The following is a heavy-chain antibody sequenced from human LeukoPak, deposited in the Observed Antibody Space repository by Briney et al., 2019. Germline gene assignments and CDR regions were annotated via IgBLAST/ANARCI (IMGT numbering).Heavy chain of an antibody. Sequence: GGSLRLSCAASGFTFSSYEMNWVRQAPGKGLEWVSYISSSGSTIYYADSVKGRFTISRDNAKNSLYLQMNSLRAEDTAVYYCARGTVVTPYNYMDVWGKGTTVTVSS. J-gene: IGHJ6*03. V-gene: IGHV3-48*03. CDR1: GFTFSSYE. CDR2: ISSSGSTI. CDR3: ARGTVVTPYNYMDV. D-gene: IGHD4-23*01.